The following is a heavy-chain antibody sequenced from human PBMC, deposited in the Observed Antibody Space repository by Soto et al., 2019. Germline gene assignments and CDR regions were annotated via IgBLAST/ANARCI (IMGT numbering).Heavy chain of an antibody. CDR3: ARPHTSVITMVRGVTTISTRDY. J-gene: IGHJ4*02. V-gene: IGHV5-51*01. CDR2: IYPGDSDT. D-gene: IGHD3-10*01. Sequence: PGESLKISCKGSGYSFTSYWIGWVRQMPGKGLEWMGIIYPGDSDTRYSPSFQGQVTISADKSISTAYLQWSSLKASDTAMYYCARPHTSVITMVRGVTTISTRDYWGQGTLVTVSS. CDR1: GYSFTSYW.